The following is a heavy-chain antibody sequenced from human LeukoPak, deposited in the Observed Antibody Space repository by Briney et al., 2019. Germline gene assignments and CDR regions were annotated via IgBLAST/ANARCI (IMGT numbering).Heavy chain of an antibody. D-gene: IGHD6-6*01. J-gene: IGHJ4*02. CDR2: IYSGGST. Sequence: GGSLRLSCAAFGFTVSGDYMSWVRQVPGRGLEWLSVIYSGGSTYYADSVKGRFTISRDNSKNTLYLQMNSLRAEDTAVYYCARGIVARLGPFDSWGQGTQVTVSS. V-gene: IGHV3-53*01. CDR3: ARGIVARLGPFDS. CDR1: GFTVSGDY.